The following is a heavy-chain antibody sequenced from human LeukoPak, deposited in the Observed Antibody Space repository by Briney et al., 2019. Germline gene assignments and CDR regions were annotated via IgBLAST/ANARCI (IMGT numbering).Heavy chain of an antibody. D-gene: IGHD6-19*01. CDR1: GGSISGYY. CDR3: ARLLSSGAEPFDY. CDR2: IYTSGST. V-gene: IGHV4-4*09. J-gene: IGHJ4*02. Sequence: SETLSLTCTVSGGSISGYYWSWIRQPPGKGLEWIGYIYTSGSTNYNPSLKSRVTISVDTSMNQFSLKLSSVTAADTAVYYCARLLSSGAEPFDYWGQGTLVTVSS.